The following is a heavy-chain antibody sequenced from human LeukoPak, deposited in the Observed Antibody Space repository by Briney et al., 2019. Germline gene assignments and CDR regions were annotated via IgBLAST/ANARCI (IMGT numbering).Heavy chain of an antibody. Sequence: PAETLSLTCTVSGGSISSYYWIWLRQPPGKGLEWIGYIYYSGSTNYNPPLKSRVTISVDTSKNQFSLKLSSVTAADTAVYYCARATALGVDAFDIWGQGGQRTLSS. J-gene: IGHJ3*02. CDR3: ARATALGVDAFDI. CDR2: IYYSGST. D-gene: IGHD3-10*01. CDR1: GGSISSYY. V-gene: IGHV4-59*01.